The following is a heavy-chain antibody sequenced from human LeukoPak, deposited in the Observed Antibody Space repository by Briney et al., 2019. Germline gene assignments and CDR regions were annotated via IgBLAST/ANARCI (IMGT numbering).Heavy chain of an antibody. CDR3: AIFHSYAFDS. CDR2: INSDGSST. D-gene: IGHD5-18*01. Sequence: PGGSLRLSCAASGFTFSSYNMNWVRQAPGKGLVWVSRINSDGSSTSYADSVKGRFTISRDNAKNSLYLQMNSLRAEDTAVYYCAIFHSYAFDSWGQGTLVTASS. J-gene: IGHJ4*02. V-gene: IGHV3-74*01. CDR1: GFTFSSYN.